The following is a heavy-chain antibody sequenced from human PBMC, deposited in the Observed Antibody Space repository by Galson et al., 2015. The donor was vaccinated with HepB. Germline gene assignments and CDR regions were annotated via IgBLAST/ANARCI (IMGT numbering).Heavy chain of an antibody. CDR2: ISGSDDST. CDR1: GFAFSRSA. V-gene: IGHV3-23*01. Sequence: SLRLSCAAAGFAFSRSALSWVRQAPGKGLEWDSDISGSDDSTSFADSGKGRFSIFRDNSKNTLYLQLNSLRAEDTAVYYCAAHTADGESTFDFWGQGTLVTVSS. J-gene: IGHJ4*02. D-gene: IGHD4-17*01. CDR3: AAHTADGESTFDF.